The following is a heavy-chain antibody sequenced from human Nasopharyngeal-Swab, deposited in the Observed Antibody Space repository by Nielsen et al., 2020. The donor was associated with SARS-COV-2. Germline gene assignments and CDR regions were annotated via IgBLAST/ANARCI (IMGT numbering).Heavy chain of an antibody. J-gene: IGHJ3*02. CDR2: IDWGDDK. CDR3: ARSGDCSGGRCNDAFDI. Sequence: SGPTLVKPTQTLTLTCTSSGFSLSTSGMCVNWIRQPPGKALEWLALIDWGDDKYYSTSLKARLTISKDSSKDEVVLTMTNMDPVDTATYYCARSGDCSGGRCNDAFDIWGQGTMVTVSS. CDR1: GFSLSTSGMC. V-gene: IGHV2-70*01. D-gene: IGHD2-15*01.